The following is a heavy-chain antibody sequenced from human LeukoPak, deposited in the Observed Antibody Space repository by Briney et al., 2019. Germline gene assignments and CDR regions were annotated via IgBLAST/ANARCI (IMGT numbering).Heavy chain of an antibody. D-gene: IGHD2-15*01. Sequence: GGSLRLSCAASGFTFSNAWMSWVRQAPGKGLEFVSGVSDKGDATYYADSVKGRFTISRDNSQNTLYLQMNSLRGEDSAIYFCARQLGYCSDGSCYFDHWGQGTLAIVSS. J-gene: IGHJ4*02. CDR1: GFTFSNAW. CDR3: ARQLGYCSDGSCYFDH. CDR2: VSDKGDAT. V-gene: IGHV3-23*01.